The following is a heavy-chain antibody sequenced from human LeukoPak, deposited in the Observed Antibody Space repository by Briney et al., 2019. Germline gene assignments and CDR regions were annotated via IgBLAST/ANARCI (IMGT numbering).Heavy chain of an antibody. Sequence: ASVKVSCKASGYMFVSRGYTWVRPAPGPGLEWMGWIGVRTGQTQFAQQFRDRFTMTTNTSTTKAFMELKSLRPDDTAVYYCVRDNSGLAGVSLDLWGQGTQVIVSS. V-gene: IGHV1-18*01. CDR1: GYMFVSRG. J-gene: IGHJ4*02. CDR2: IGVRTGQT. CDR3: VRDNSGLAGVSLDL. D-gene: IGHD6-13*01.